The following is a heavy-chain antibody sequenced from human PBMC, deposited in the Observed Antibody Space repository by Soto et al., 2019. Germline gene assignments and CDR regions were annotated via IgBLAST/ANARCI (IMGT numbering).Heavy chain of an antibody. D-gene: IGHD6-13*01. J-gene: IGHJ5*02. CDR2: IYYSGST. V-gene: IGHV4-31*03. CDR3: ARDRGYSIPFDP. Sequence: SETLSLTCTVSGGSISSGGYYWSWIRQHPGKGLEWIGYIYYSGSTYYNPSLKSRVTISVDTSKNQFSLKLSSVTAADTAVYYCARDRGYSIPFDPWGQGTLVTVSS. CDR1: GGSISSGGYY.